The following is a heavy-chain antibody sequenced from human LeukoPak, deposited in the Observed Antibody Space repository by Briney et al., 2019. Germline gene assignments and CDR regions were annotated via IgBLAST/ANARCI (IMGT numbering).Heavy chain of an antibody. D-gene: IGHD3-3*01. CDR2: INPNSGGT. CDR1: GYTFTGYY. Sequence: ASVTVSCKASGYTFTGYYMHWVRQAPGQGLEWMGWINPNSGGTNYAQKFQGRVTMTRDTSISTAYMELSRLRSDDTAVYYCARAYYDFWSGYYQGGEYFQHWGQGTLVTVSS. V-gene: IGHV1-2*02. CDR3: ARAYYDFWSGYYQGGEYFQH. J-gene: IGHJ1*01.